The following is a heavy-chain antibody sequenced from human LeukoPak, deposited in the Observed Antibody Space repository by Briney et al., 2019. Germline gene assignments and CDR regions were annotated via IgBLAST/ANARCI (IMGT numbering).Heavy chain of an antibody. CDR1: GFTFSDYY. CDR2: ISTTGTTI. CDR3: ARGQWLPNYYFDC. D-gene: IGHD6-19*01. Sequence: GGSLRPSCAASGFTFSDYYMSWIRQAPGKGLEWISYISTTGTTIYYADSVEGRFTISRDNGKNSLYLQMNSLRAEDTAVYYCARGQWLPNYYFDCWGQGTLVTVSS. V-gene: IGHV3-11*04. J-gene: IGHJ4*02.